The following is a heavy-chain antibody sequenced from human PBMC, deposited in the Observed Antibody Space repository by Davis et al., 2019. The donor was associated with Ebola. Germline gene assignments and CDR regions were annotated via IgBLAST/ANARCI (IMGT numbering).Heavy chain of an antibody. J-gene: IGHJ4*02. D-gene: IGHD2-2*01. Sequence: GESLKISCAASGFTFSSYGMHWVRQAPGKGLEWVAFIRYDGSNKYYADSVKGRFTISRDNSKNTLYLQMNSLRAEDTAVCYCAKESDCSSTTCYTYYEYYFDYWGQGTLVTVSS. CDR3: AKESDCSSTTCYTYYEYYFDY. V-gene: IGHV3-30*02. CDR1: GFTFSSYG. CDR2: IRYDGSNK.